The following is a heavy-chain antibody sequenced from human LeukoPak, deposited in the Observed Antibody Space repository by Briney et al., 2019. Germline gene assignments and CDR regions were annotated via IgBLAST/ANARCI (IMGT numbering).Heavy chain of an antibody. CDR1: GFTFSSYA. CDR2: MSSSGNNK. J-gene: IGHJ4*02. CDR3: ARDLDSTMVAVDY. D-gene: IGHD5-18*01. Sequence: GGSLRLSCAASGFTFSSYAMNWVRQAPGKGLEWVSSMSSSGNNKYYADSVKGRFTISRDNFKNTLYLQMNSLRGEDTAVYYCARDLDSTMVAVDYWGQGTLVTVSS. V-gene: IGHV3-21*01.